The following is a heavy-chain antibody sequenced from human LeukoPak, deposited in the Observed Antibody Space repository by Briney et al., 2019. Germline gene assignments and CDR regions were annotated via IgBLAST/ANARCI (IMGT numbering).Heavy chain of an antibody. D-gene: IGHD3-10*01. CDR2: ISYDGSNK. CDR3: ARHWNYYGSAEGGDAFDI. CDR1: GFTFSSYA. V-gene: IGHV3-30-3*01. J-gene: IGHJ3*02. Sequence: GGSLRLSCAASGFTFSSYAMHWVRQAPGKGLEWVAVISYDGSNKYYADSVKGRFTTSRDNSKNTLYLQMNSLRAEDTAVYYCARHWNYYGSAEGGDAFDIWGQGTMVTVSS.